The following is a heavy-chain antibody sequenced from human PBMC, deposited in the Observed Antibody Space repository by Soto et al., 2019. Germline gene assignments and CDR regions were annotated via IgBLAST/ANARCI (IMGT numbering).Heavy chain of an antibody. J-gene: IGHJ5*02. Sequence: PSETLSLTCTVSGGSISSGGYYWSWIRQHPGKGLEWIGYIYYSGSTYYNPSLKSRVTISVDTSKNQFSLKLSSVTAADTAVYYCAREYSSSSGWFDPWGQGTLVTVSS. CDR1: GGSISSGGYY. D-gene: IGHD6-6*01. CDR3: AREYSSSSGWFDP. V-gene: IGHV4-31*03. CDR2: IYYSGST.